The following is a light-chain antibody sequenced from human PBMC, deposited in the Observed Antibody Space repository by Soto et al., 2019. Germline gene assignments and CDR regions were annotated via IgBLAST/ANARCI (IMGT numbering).Light chain of an antibody. Sequence: ESVLTQSPATLSLSPGGRASLSCRSSRSCSRSLAWYQQIPGQAPRRLIYGASSRATGIPNRFSGSGSGTDFTLTISRLEPEDFAVYYCQQYGSSITFGQGTRLAIK. CDR2: GAS. CDR1: RSCSRS. CDR3: QQYGSSIT. J-gene: IGKJ5*01. V-gene: IGKV3-20*01.